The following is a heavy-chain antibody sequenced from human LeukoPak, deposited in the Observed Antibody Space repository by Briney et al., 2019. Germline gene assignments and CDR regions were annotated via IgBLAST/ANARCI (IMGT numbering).Heavy chain of an antibody. Sequence: ASVKVSCKASGYTFTSYAMHWVRQAPGQRLEWMGWINAGNGNTKYSQKFQGRVTITRDTSASTAYMELSSLRSEDTAVYYCARTDRRFGELYEYYFDYWGQGTLVTVSS. V-gene: IGHV1-3*01. J-gene: IGHJ4*02. CDR3: ARTDRRFGELYEYYFDY. CDR2: INAGNGNT. CDR1: GYTFTSYA. D-gene: IGHD3-16*01.